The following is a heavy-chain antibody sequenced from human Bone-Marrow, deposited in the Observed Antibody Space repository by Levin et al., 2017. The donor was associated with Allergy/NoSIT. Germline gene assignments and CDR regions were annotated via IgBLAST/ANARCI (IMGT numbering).Heavy chain of an antibody. J-gene: IGHJ3*02. Sequence: GGSLRLSCSASGFTFSSYAMHWVRQAPGKGLEYVSAISSNGGSTYYADSVKGRFTISRDNSKNTLYLQMSSLRAEDTAVYYCVTPLWFGELSSAFDIWGQGTMVTVSS. CDR3: VTPLWFGELSSAFDI. CDR1: GFTFSSYA. D-gene: IGHD3-10*01. CDR2: ISSNGGST. V-gene: IGHV3-64D*06.